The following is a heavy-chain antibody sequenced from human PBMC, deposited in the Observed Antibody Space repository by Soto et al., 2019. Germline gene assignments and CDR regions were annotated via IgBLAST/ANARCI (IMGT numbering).Heavy chain of an antibody. CDR2: INPYNANT. V-gene: IGHV1-18*04. CDR3: ARDPVAGIWGDAFDI. J-gene: IGHJ3*02. D-gene: IGHD3-16*01. Sequence: QVQLVQSGTEVKKPGASVKVSCKTSGYTFTNHGINWVRQAPGKGLEWMGWINPYNANTNYGQKLHGRVTMTTDTSTTTAYVDLWGLTSDDTAVYYCARDPVAGIWGDAFDIWGQGTVVTVSS. CDR1: GYTFTNHG.